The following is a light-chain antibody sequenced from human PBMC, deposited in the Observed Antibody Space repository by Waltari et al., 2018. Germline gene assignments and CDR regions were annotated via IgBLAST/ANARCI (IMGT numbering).Light chain of an antibody. CDR2: GGS. CDR3: QHYGSSPLFT. V-gene: IGKV3-20*01. J-gene: IGKJ3*01. Sequence: EIVLTQSSDTLSLSPGETVTLSCRASQSVPSTYLAWYQQIHGQAPRLLIYGGSRRATGIPDRFSGLVSGIDFTLTISRLEPEDFAVYYCQHYGSSPLFTFGPGTRVDVK. CDR1: QSVPSTY.